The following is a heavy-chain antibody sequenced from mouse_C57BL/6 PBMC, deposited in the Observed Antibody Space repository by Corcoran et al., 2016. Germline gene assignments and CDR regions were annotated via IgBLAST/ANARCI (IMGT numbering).Heavy chain of an antibody. J-gene: IGHJ2*01. Sequence: QVQLQQSGAELVRPGASVTLSCKASGYTFTDYEMHWVKQTPVHGLEWIGAIDPETGGTAYNQKFKGKAILTADKSSSTAYMELRSLTSEDSAVYYCTSSRGYDYDVDYFDYWGQGTTLTVSS. CDR2: IDPETGGT. CDR3: TSSRGYDYDVDYFDY. CDR1: GYTFTDYE. V-gene: IGHV1-15*01. D-gene: IGHD2-4*01.